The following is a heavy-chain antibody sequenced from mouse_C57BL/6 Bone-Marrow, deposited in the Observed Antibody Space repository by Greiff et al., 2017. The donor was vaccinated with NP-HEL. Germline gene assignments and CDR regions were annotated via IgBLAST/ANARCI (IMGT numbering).Heavy chain of an antibody. CDR3: AQPYSNYVTALYDY. V-gene: IGHV8-8*01. J-gene: IGHJ2*01. CDR2: IWWDDDK. Sequence: QVTLKESGPGILQPSQTLSLTCSFSGFSLSTFGMGVGWIRQPSGKGLEWLAHIWWDDDKYYNPALKSRLTISKDTSKNQVFLKIANVDTADTATYYGAQPYSNYVTALYDYWGQGTTLTVSS. CDR1: GFSLSTFGMG. D-gene: IGHD2-5*01.